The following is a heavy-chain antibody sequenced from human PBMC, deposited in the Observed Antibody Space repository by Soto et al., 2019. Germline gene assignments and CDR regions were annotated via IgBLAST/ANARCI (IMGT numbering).Heavy chain of an antibody. D-gene: IGHD3-22*01. CDR2: IIPIFGTA. CDR1: GGTFSSYA. V-gene: IGHV1-69*01. J-gene: IGHJ4*02. Sequence: QVQLVQSGAEVKKPGSSVKVSCKASGGTFSSYAISWVRQAPGQGLEWMGGIIPIFGTANYAQKFQGRVTITADESTSTAYMELSSLRSEDTAVYYCARKSQYYYDSSGYYYFDYWGQGTLVTGSS. CDR3: ARKSQYYYDSSGYYYFDY.